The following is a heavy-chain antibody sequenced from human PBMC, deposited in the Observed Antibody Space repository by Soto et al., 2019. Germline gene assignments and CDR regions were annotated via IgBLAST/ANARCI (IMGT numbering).Heavy chain of an antibody. J-gene: IGHJ5*02. CDR2: ISAKSGQK. V-gene: IGHV1-8*02. CDR3: ARGIGPALDWFGP. CDR1: GYTFTSYG. Sequence: GASVKVSCKASGYTFTSYGISWVRQAPGQGLEWLGWISAKSGQKAYVQKFQGRVTMTANTSISTAYMELSSLRSDDTAAYYCARGIGPALDWFGPWGQGTLVTVSS.